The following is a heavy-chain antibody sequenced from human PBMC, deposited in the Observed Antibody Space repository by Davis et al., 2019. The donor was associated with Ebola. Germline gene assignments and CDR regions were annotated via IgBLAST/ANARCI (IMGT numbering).Heavy chain of an antibody. D-gene: IGHD3-3*01. CDR1: GFTFSSYS. J-gene: IGHJ5*02. Sequence: GESLKISCAASGFTFSSYSMNWVRQAPGKGLEWVSSISSSSSYIYYADSVKGRFTISRDNAKNSLYLQMNSLRAEDTAVYYCARGTYYDFWSAPMGTWGQGTLVTVSS. CDR2: ISSSSSYI. CDR3: ARGTYYDFWSAPMGT. V-gene: IGHV3-21*01.